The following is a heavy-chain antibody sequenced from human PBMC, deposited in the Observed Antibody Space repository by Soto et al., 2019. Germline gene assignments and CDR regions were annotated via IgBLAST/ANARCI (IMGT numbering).Heavy chain of an antibody. D-gene: IGHD6-13*01. CDR3: AGDRGDSSWSSSEYSQR. J-gene: IGHJ1*01. V-gene: IGHV1-18*01. CDR1: GYIFTSYG. Sequence: ASVKVSCKASGYIFTSYGIHWVRQAPGQGLEWMGWISGYNGNTNYAQKLQGRVTMTTDTFTSTAYMELRSLRSDDTAAYYCAGDRGDSSWSSSEYSQRWGQDTLVTIAS. CDR2: ISGYNGNT.